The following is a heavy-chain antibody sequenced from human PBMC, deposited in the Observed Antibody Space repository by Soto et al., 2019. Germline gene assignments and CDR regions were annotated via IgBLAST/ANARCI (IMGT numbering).Heavy chain of an antibody. J-gene: IGHJ4*02. CDR2: IAPGNGNT. V-gene: IGHV1-3*01. Sequence: ASVKVSCKASGYTFTDSAIHWVRQAPGQSLEWLGWIAPGNGNTKYSQNFQGRVTITRDTSATTAYMELSSLRSEDTAVYYCAKGSRMWTPDYWGQGTLVTASS. CDR3: AKGSRMWTPDY. CDR1: GYTFTDSA. D-gene: IGHD2-21*01.